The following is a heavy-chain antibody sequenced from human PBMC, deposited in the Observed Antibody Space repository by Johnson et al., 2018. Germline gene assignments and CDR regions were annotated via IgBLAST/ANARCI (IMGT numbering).Heavy chain of an antibody. CDR1: GFTFSSYG. D-gene: IGHD1-1*01. V-gene: IGHV3-33*01. J-gene: IGHJ3*02. CDR2: IWYDGSNK. CDR3: ARSLDPVLGAFDS. Sequence: QVQLVESGGGVVQPGRSLRLSCAASGFTFSSYGMHWVRQAPGKGLEWVAVIWYDGSNKYYADSVKGRFTISRDNSKNTLYLQMNSLGAEDTAVDYCARSLDPVLGAFDSWGQGTMVTVSS.